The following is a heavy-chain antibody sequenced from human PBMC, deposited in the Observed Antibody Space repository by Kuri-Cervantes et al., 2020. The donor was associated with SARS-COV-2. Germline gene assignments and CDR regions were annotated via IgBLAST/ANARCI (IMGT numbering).Heavy chain of an antibody. Sequence: ASVKVSCMASGYTFTDYYMHWVRQAPGKGPEWMGWSNPNGYTNSAQKYQGRVTMTRDTSKSTVHMELSRLSFDDTAVFYGAPNRRTGGNSHGFDLWGQGTLVTVSS. D-gene: IGHD5-18*01. J-gene: IGHJ4*02. V-gene: IGHV1-2*02. CDR1: GYTFTDYY. CDR2: SNPNGYT. CDR3: APNRRTGGNSHGFDL.